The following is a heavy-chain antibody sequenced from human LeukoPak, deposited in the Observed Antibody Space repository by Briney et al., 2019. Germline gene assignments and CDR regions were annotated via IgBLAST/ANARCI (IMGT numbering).Heavy chain of an antibody. V-gene: IGHV4-59*01. D-gene: IGHD7-27*01. Sequence: VKPSETLSLTCTVSGGSISSYYWSWIRQPPGKGLEWIGYIYYSGSTNYNPSLKSRVTISVDTSKNQFSLKLSSVTAADTAVYYCAIITGEGEHNWFDPWGQGTLVTVSS. CDR2: IYYSGST. J-gene: IGHJ5*02. CDR1: GGSISSYY. CDR3: AIITGEGEHNWFDP.